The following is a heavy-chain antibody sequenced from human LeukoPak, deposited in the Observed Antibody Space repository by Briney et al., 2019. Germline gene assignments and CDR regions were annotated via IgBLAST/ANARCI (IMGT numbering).Heavy chain of an antibody. CDR2: IIPIFGTA. V-gene: IGHV1-69*01. CDR1: GGTFSSYA. J-gene: IGHJ6*03. D-gene: IGHD3-3*01. CDR3: ARQDLKHMHGYYYYMDV. Sequence: ASVKVSCKASGGTFSSYAISWVRQAPGQGLEWMGGIIPIFGTANYAQKFQGRVTITADESTSTAYMELSSLRSEDTAVYYCARQDLKHMHGYYYYMDVWGKGTTVTVSS.